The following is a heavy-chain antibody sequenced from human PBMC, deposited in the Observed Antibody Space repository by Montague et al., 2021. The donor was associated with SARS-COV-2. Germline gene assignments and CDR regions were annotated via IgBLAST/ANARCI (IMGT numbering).Heavy chain of an antibody. D-gene: IGHD3-10*01. V-gene: IGHV4-59*08. CDR3: ARSSGSYSTFDF. CDR2: IYYSGST. Sequence: SETLSLTCTVSGGSISSSYWTWIRQPPGKGLEWIGHIYYSGSTSYNPSLKSRVTMSVDTSKNQFSLKLSSVTAADTAVYYCARSSGSYSTFDFWGQGTLVTVSS. CDR1: GGSISSSY. J-gene: IGHJ4*02.